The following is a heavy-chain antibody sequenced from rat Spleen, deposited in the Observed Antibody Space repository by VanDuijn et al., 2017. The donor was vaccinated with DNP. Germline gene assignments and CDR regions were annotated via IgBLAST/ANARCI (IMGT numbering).Heavy chain of an antibody. V-gene: IGHV5-25*01. J-gene: IGHJ2*01. CDR2: ISFAVDNT. CDR3: ATYYDGTYYY. Sequence: EVQLVESGGGLVQPGRSLKLSCAASGFTFSNYAMAWVRQTPTKGLEWVASISFAVDNTYYGDSVKGRFTVSRDNAKSILYLQMNSLRSEDTATYYCATYYDGTYYYWGQGVMVTVSS. D-gene: IGHD1-12*02. CDR1: GFTFSNYA.